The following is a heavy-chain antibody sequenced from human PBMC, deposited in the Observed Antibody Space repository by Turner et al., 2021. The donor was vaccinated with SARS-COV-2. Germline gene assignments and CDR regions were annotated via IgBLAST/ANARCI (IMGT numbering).Heavy chain of an antibody. D-gene: IGHD1-1*01. CDR2: ISYDGINK. V-gene: IGHV3-30*18. Sequence: QVQLVESGGGVVQPGSSLSLSCAASGFTFSSYGMHWVRQAPGKGLEWVAVISYDGINKYYADSVKGRFTISRDNSKNTLYLQMNSLRAEDTAVYYCAKARYGNYYYGMDVWGQGTTVTVSS. J-gene: IGHJ6*02. CDR1: GFTFSSYG. CDR3: AKARYGNYYYGMDV.